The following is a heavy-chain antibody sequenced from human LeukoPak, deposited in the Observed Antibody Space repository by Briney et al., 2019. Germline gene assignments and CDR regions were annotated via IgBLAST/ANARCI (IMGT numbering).Heavy chain of an antibody. V-gene: IGHV3-7*01. CDR1: GFTFSSYA. J-gene: IGHJ3*02. CDR2: INQDGSEK. D-gene: IGHD3-22*01. CDR3: ARDSRVVINHDAFDI. Sequence: PGGSLRLSCAASGFTFSSYAMHWVRQAPGKGLEWVANINQDGSEKYYVDSVKGRFTISRDNAKNSLYLQVNSLRAEDTAVYYCARDSRVVINHDAFDIWGQGTMVTVSS.